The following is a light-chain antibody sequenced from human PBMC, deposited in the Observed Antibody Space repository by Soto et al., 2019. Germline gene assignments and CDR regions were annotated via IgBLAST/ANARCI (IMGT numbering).Light chain of an antibody. CDR1: QSLLHSNGYNY. CDR2: LGS. V-gene: IGKV2-28*01. J-gene: IGKJ2*01. Sequence: DIVMTQSPLSMPVTPGEPASISCRSSQSLLHSNGYNYLDWYLQKPGPSPQLLIYLGSNRASGVPDRFSGSGSGKYFTLKISRVEAEDVGVYYCMQALQTPRTFGQGTKLEIK. CDR3: MQALQTPRT.